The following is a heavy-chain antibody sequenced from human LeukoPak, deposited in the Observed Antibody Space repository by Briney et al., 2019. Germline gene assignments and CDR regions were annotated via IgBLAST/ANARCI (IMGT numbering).Heavy chain of an antibody. Sequence: SETLSLTCAVYGGSFSGYYWSWIRQPPGKGLEWIGEINHSGGTNYNPSLKGRVTISVDTSKNQFSLKLSSVTAADTAVYYCARLILGDAFDIWGQGTMVTVSS. J-gene: IGHJ3*02. CDR3: ARLILGDAFDI. CDR2: INHSGGT. V-gene: IGHV4-34*01. CDR1: GGSFSGYY. D-gene: IGHD3-9*01.